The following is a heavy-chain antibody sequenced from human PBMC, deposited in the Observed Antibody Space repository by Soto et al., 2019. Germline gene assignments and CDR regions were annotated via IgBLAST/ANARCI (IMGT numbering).Heavy chain of an antibody. J-gene: IGHJ4*02. D-gene: IGHD2-15*01. CDR3: ATGRDIVVVVAATTFDY. V-gene: IGHV4-39*01. CDR1: GGSISSSSYY. Sequence: PSETLSLTCTVSGGSISSSSYYWGWIRQPPGKGLEWIGSIYYSGSTYYNPSLKSRVTISVDTSKNQFSLKLSSVTAADTAVYYCATGRDIVVVVAATTFDYWGQGTLVTVSS. CDR2: IYYSGST.